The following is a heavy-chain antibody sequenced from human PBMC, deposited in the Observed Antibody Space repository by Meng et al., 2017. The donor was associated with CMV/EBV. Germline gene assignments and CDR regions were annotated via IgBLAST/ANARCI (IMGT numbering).Heavy chain of an antibody. CDR2: ISSSSSTI. D-gene: IGHD4/OR15-4a*01. CDR1: GFTFSSYS. CDR3: ARDSRLWSNYYYYGMDV. V-gene: IGHV3-48*04. J-gene: IGHJ6*02. Sequence: GESLKISCAVSGFTFSSYSMNWVRQAPGKGLEWVSYISSSSSTIYYADSVKGRFTISRDNAKNSLYLQMNSLRAEDTAVYYCARDSRLWSNYYYYGMDVWGQGTTVTVSS.